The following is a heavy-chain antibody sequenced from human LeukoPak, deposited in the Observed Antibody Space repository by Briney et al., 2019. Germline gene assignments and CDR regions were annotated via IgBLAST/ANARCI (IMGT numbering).Heavy chain of an antibody. CDR2: IYTSGST. CDR1: GGSISSYY. CDR3: ARGETAAGTFHFDY. J-gene: IGHJ4*02. D-gene: IGHD6-13*01. V-gene: IGHV4-4*07. Sequence: SETLSLTCTVSGGSISSYYWSWIRQPAGKGLEWIGRIYTSGSTNYNPSLKSRVTMSVDTSKNQFSLKLSSVTAADTAVYYCARGETAAGTFHFDYWGQGTLVTVSS.